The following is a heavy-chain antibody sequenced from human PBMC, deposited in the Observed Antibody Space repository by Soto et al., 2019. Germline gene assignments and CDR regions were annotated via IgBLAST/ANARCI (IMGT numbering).Heavy chain of an antibody. CDR2: ISAYNGNT. V-gene: IGHV1-18*01. J-gene: IGHJ4*02. CDR1: GYTFTSYG. CDR3: ARQLYDFCSGYYSVNIPFDY. Sequence: QVQLVQSGAEVKKPGASVKVSCKASGYTFTSYGISWVRQAPGQGLEWMGWISAYNGNTNYAQKLQGRVTMTTDTSTSTAYMELRSLRSDDTAVYYCARQLYDFCSGYYSVNIPFDYWGQGTLVTVSS. D-gene: IGHD3-3*01.